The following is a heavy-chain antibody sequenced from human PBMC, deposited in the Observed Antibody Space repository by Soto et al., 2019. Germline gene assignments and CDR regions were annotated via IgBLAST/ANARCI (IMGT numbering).Heavy chain of an antibody. CDR1: GFTFDDYA. V-gene: IGHV3-9*01. CDR2: ISWNSGSI. CDR3: AKDADSGIAAAGTWEMYLFDY. J-gene: IGHJ4*02. D-gene: IGHD6-13*01. Sequence: GGSLRLSCAASGFTFDDYAMHWVRQAPGKGLEWVSGISWNSGSIGYADSVKGRFTISRDNAKNSLYLQMNSLRAEDTALYYCAKDADSGIAAAGTWEMYLFDYWGQGTLVTVSS.